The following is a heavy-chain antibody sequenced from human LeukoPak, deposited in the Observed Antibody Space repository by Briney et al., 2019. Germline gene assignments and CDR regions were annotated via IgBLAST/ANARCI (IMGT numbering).Heavy chain of an antibody. Sequence: PSETLSLTCTVSGGSTSSYYWSWIRQPPGKGLEWIGYIYYSGSTNYNPSLKSRVTISVDTSKNQFSLKLSSVTAADTAVYYCARGNKSGSYPSWGQGTLVTVSS. CDR3: ARGNKSGSYPS. CDR2: IYYSGST. V-gene: IGHV4-59*01. J-gene: IGHJ4*02. CDR1: GGSTSSYY. D-gene: IGHD1-26*01.